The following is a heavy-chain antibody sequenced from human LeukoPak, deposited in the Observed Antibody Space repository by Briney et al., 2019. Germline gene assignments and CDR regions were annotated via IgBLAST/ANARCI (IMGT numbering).Heavy chain of an antibody. J-gene: IGHJ4*02. CDR2: IYYSGST. CDR3: ARGWELLTFDY. D-gene: IGHD1-26*01. CDR1: GGSISSYY. Sequence: SETLSLTCTVSGGSISSYYWSWIRQPPGKGLEWIGYIYYSGSTYYNPSLKSRVTISVDTSKNQFSLKLSSVTAADTAVYYCARGWELLTFDYWGQGTLVTVSS. V-gene: IGHV4-59*01.